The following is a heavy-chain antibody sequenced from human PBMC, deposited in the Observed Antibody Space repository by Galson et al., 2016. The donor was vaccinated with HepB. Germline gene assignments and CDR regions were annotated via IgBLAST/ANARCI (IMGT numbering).Heavy chain of an antibody. D-gene: IGHD3-10*01. CDR3: ATLPLRGALPHYNGMDV. Sequence: SLRLSCAASGFTFSTYGMHWVRQAPGKGLEWVTLISFDGIHKDYADSVKGRFIVTRDNSKSTLSLQMSSLRAEDTAVYYCATLPLRGALPHYNGMDVWGQGTTVTVSS. J-gene: IGHJ6*02. CDR1: GFTFSTYG. V-gene: IGHV3-30*03. CDR2: ISFDGIHK.